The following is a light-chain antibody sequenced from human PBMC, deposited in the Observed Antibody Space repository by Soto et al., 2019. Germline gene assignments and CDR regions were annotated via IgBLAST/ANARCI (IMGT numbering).Light chain of an antibody. CDR2: DAS. J-gene: IGKJ3*01. V-gene: IGKV3-11*01. Sequence: EIVFTQSPATLSLSPGERATLSCRASQSVSSYLAWYQQKPGQAPRLLIYDASTSATAIPASFRGSASGTGFTLTISSLDPEGFGVYYCLQCSNWPVTFGPGDKVDI. CDR1: QSVSSY. CDR3: LQCSNWPVT.